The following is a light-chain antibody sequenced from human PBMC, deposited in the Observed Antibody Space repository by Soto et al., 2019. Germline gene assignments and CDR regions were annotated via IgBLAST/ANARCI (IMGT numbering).Light chain of an antibody. CDR3: QQYGSSAPYT. J-gene: IGKJ2*01. Sequence: EIVLTQSPGTLSLSAGERATLSCGASQSVRSNYLAWYQQKPGQAPRLLIFAASSRASDIPDRFSGSGSGTDFTLTISRLEPEDFAVYYCQQYGSSAPYTFGQGTKVDIK. CDR2: AAS. CDR1: QSVRSNY. V-gene: IGKV3-20*01.